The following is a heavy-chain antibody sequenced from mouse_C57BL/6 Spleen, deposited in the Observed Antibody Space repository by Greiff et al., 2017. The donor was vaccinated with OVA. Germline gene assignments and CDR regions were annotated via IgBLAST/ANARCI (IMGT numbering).Heavy chain of an antibody. J-gene: IGHJ2*01. CDR2: ISSGSSTI. V-gene: IGHV5-17*01. CDR1: GFTFSDYG. Sequence: EVPLEQSGGGLVKPGGSLKLSCAASGFTFSDYGMHWVRQAPEKGLEWVAYISSGSSTIYYADTVTGRFTISRDNANNTLFLQMTSLRSEDTAMSCRARRDYDGGYFDYWGQGTTLTVSS. CDR3: ARRDYDGGYFDY. D-gene: IGHD2-4*01.